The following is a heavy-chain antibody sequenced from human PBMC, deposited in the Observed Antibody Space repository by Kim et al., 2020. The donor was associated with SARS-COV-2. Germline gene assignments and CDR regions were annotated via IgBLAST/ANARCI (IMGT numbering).Heavy chain of an antibody. V-gene: IGHV3-72*01. CDR3: AKWGV. J-gene: IGHJ6*02. CDR1: GFIFSDHH. Sequence: GGSLRLSCAASGFIFSDHHLDWVRQAPGKGLEWVGRSTNKADSYTTLYAASVKGRFTISRDESKNSLYLQMNSLKTEDTAVYYCAKWGVWGQGTTVTVSS. CDR2: STNKADSYTT. D-gene: IGHD1-26*01.